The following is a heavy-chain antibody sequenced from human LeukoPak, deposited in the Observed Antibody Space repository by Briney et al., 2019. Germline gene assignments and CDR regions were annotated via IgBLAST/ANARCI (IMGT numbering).Heavy chain of an antibody. CDR3: ARGMYGSGTSYFDY. V-gene: IGHV3-48*04. D-gene: IGHD3-10*01. Sequence: GGSLRPSCAASGFTFSSYSMNWVRQAPGKGLEWVSYISSSINTIYYADSVKGRFTISRDSAKNSLYLQMNSLRAEDTAVYYCARGMYGSGTSYFDYWGQGTLVTVSS. CDR1: GFTFSSYS. J-gene: IGHJ4*02. CDR2: ISSSINTI.